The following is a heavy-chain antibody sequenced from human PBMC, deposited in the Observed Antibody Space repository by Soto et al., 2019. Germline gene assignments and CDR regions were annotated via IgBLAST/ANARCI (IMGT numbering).Heavy chain of an antibody. CDR2: FDPEDGET. D-gene: IGHD2-15*01. Sequence: ASVKVSCKVSGCTLTELSMHWVRQAPGKGLEWMGGFDPEDGETIYAQKFQGRVTMTEDTSTDTAYMELSSLRSEDTAVYYCATYPQVAHPFSLAFDIRGQGTMDTGSS. J-gene: IGHJ3*02. CDR1: GCTLTELS. V-gene: IGHV1-24*01. CDR3: ATYPQVAHPFSLAFDI.